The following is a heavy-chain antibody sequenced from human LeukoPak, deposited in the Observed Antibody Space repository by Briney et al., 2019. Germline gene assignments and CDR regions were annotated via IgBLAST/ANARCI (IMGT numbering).Heavy chain of an antibody. D-gene: IGHD3-22*01. CDR2: IYPGDSDT. CDR3: ARGSAYYYDSSGYLDY. J-gene: IGHJ4*02. Sequence: GESLKISCQGSGYSFTNSWIGWVRQVPGKGLEWMGIIYPGDSDTRYSPSFQGQVTISADKSISTAYLQWSSLKASDTAMYYCARGSAYYYDSSGYLDYWGQGTLVTVSS. CDR1: GYSFTNSW. V-gene: IGHV5-51*01.